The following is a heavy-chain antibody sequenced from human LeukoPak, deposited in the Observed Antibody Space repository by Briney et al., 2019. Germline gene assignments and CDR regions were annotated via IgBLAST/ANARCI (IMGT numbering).Heavy chain of an antibody. Sequence: SETLSLTCTVSGGSISSSSYYWGWIRQPPGKGLEWIGSIYYSGSTYYNPSLKSRVTISVDTSKSQFSLKLSSVTAADTAVYYCVTITNYYYYMDVWGKGTTVTVSS. CDR3: VTITNYYYYMDV. CDR2: IYYSGST. CDR1: GGSISSSSYY. J-gene: IGHJ6*03. V-gene: IGHV4-39*07. D-gene: IGHD5-12*01.